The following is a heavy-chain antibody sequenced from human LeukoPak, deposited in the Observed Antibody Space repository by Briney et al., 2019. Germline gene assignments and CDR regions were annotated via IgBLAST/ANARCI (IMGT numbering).Heavy chain of an antibody. CDR3: TRDANHYGGMDV. CDR2: ISGSGGST. CDR1: GFTFSSYA. J-gene: IGHJ6*02. V-gene: IGHV3-23*01. Sequence: PGGSLRLSCAASGFTFSSYAMSWVRQAPGKGLEWVSAISGSGGSTYYADSVKGRFTISRDSAKNTLYLEMNSLRVEDTAVYYCTRDANHYGGMDVWGQGTTVTVSS.